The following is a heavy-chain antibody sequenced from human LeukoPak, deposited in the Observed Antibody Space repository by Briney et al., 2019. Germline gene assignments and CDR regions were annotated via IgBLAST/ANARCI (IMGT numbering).Heavy chain of an antibody. CDR2: MLTDGNSK. D-gene: IGHD6-6*01. V-gene: IGHV3-30*18. CDR3: AKWKYSNSGIDDY. CDR1: GFIFHDLS. J-gene: IGHJ4*02. Sequence: PGGSLRLSCVVSGFIFHDLSMHWVRQAPGKGLEWVAIMLTDGNSKFSADSVKGRFTISRDNSKNTLYLQMNSLRAEDTAVYYCAKWKYSNSGIDDYWGQGTLVTVSS.